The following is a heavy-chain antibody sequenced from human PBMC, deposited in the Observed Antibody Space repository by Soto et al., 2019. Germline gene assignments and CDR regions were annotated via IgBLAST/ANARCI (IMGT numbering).Heavy chain of an antibody. Sequence: QVQLVQSGAEVKKPGASVKVSCKASGYTFTSYGISWVRQAPGQGVEWMGWISAYKGNTNYAQKLQGRFTMTTDTSTSTAYLELWSLRSDDTAVYYCARRFGGYSSSFYDYWGQVTLVTVSS. D-gene: IGHD6-13*01. CDR3: ARRFGGYSSSFYDY. CDR1: GYTFTSYG. V-gene: IGHV1-18*01. CDR2: ISAYKGNT. J-gene: IGHJ4*02.